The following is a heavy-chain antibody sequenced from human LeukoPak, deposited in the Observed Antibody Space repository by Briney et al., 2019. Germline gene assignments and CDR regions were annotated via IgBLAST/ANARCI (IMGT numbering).Heavy chain of an antibody. V-gene: IGHV1-2*02. CDR1: GYTFTDYF. CDR3: ARDILGRSNGGSNYFGMEA. Sequence: ASVKVSCKASGYTFTDYFMHWVRQAPGQGLEWMGCINVYSGGAHYAQKFQGRLSMTRDTSLNTAYMELSSLRSDDTAVYYCARDILGRSNGGSNYFGMEAWGQGTTVTVSS. J-gene: IGHJ6*02. D-gene: IGHD2-15*01. CDR2: INVYSGGA.